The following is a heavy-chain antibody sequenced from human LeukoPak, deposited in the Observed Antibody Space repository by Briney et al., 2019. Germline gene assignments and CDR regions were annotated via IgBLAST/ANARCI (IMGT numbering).Heavy chain of an antibody. CDR3: ARVPTEQQLIFDY. D-gene: IGHD6-13*01. CDR2: IIPILGIA. Sequence: GSSVKVSCKASGGTFSSYAISWVRQAPGQGLEWMGRIIPILGIANYAQKFQGRVTITADKSTSTAYMELSSLRSEDTAVYYCARVPTEQQLIFDYWGQGTLVTVSS. CDR1: GGTFSSYA. J-gene: IGHJ4*02. V-gene: IGHV1-69*04.